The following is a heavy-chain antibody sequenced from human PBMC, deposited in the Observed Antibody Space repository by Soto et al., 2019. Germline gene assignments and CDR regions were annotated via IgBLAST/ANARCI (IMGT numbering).Heavy chain of an antibody. J-gene: IGHJ5*02. Sequence: SETLSLTCAGYGGSFSGYYWTWIRQPPGTGLEWIGEINHSGSTNYNPSLKSRVTISVDTSKNQFSLKLSSVTAADTAVYYCATQEVGGSYVYTFDPWGQGTLVTVSS. V-gene: IGHV4-34*01. CDR1: GGSFSGYY. CDR3: ATQEVGGSYVYTFDP. CDR2: INHSGST. D-gene: IGHD1-26*01.